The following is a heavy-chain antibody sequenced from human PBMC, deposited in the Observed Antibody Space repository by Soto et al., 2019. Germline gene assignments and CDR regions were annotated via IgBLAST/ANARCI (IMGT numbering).Heavy chain of an antibody. CDR2: ISAYNGNT. V-gene: IGHV1-18*01. Sequence: ASVKVSCKASGYTFTSYGISWVRQAPGQGLEWMGWISAYNGNTNYAQKLQGRVTMTTDTSTSTAYMELRSLRSDDTAVYYCARDLYGYCSSTRCYGVWFDPWGQGNLVTSPQ. CDR1: GYTFTSYG. CDR3: ARDLYGYCSSTRCYGVWFDP. D-gene: IGHD2-2*03. J-gene: IGHJ5*02.